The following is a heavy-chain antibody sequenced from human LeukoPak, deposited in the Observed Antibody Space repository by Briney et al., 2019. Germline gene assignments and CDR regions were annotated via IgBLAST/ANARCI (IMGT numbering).Heavy chain of an antibody. V-gene: IGHV4-59*08. Sequence: PSETLSLTCTVSGVSISNYYWTWFRQPPGKGLEWIGYIFYSGSTNYNPSLKSRVTISVDTSKNQISLKLSSVTAADTAVYYCARQYYYDSSGYWSFDPWGQGTQVTVSS. CDR3: ARQYYYDSSGYWSFDP. D-gene: IGHD3-22*01. J-gene: IGHJ5*02. CDR1: GVSISNYY. CDR2: IFYSGST.